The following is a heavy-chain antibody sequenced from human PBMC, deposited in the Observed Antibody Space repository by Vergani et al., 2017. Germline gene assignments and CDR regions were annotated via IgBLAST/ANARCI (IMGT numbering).Heavy chain of an antibody. J-gene: IGHJ6*02. V-gene: IGHV4-34*01. CDR2: INHSGST. CDR1: GGSFSGYY. D-gene: IGHD3-10*01. CDR3: ARGAITMVRGVITYYGMDV. Sequence: QVQLQQWGAGLLKPSETLSLTCAVYGGSFSGYYWSWIRPPPGKGLEWIGEINHSGSTNYNPSLKSRVTISVDTSKNQFSLKLSSVTAADTAVYYCARGAITMVRGVITYYGMDVWGQGTTVTVSS.